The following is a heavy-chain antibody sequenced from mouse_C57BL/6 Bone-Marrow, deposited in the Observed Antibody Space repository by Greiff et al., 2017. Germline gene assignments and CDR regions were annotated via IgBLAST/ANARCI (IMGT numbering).Heavy chain of an antibody. Sequence: EVKLQESGGDLVKPGGSLKLSCAASGFTFSSYGMSWVRQTPDKRLEWVATISSGGSYTYYPDSVKGRFTISRDNAKNTLYLQMSSLKSEDTAMYYCARQGGYYVYYFDYWGQGTTLTVSS. V-gene: IGHV5-6*01. J-gene: IGHJ2*01. CDR3: ARQGGYYVYYFDY. CDR2: ISSGGSYT. D-gene: IGHD2-3*01. CDR1: GFTFSSYG.